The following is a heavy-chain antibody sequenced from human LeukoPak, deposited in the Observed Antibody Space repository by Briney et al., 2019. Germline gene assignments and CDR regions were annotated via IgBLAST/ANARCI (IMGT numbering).Heavy chain of an antibody. J-gene: IGHJ3*02. Sequence: ASVKVSCKVSGYTLTELSMHWVRQAPGKGLEWMGGFDPEDGETIYAQKFQGRVTMTEDTSTDTAYMELSSLRSEDTAVYYCASIRYFDWLFENDAFDIWGQGTMVTVSS. V-gene: IGHV1-24*01. CDR2: FDPEDGET. CDR3: ASIRYFDWLFENDAFDI. D-gene: IGHD3-9*01. CDR1: GYTLTELS.